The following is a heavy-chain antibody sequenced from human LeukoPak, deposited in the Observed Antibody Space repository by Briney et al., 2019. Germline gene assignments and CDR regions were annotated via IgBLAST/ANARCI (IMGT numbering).Heavy chain of an antibody. V-gene: IGHV1-2*02. CDR2: INPNSGDT. CDR1: GYTFTGYY. J-gene: IGHJ4*02. Sequence: GASVKVSCKASGYTFTGYYMYWVRQAPGQGLEWMGWINPNSGDTNYAQKFQGRVTMTRDTSIRTAYLELSGLRSDDTAVYYCAKNPYEYYFDYWGQGTLVTVSS. D-gene: IGHD5-12*01. CDR3: AKNPYEYYFDY.